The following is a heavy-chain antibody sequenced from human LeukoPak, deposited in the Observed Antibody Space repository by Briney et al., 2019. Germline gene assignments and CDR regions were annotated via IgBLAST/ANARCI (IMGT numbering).Heavy chain of an antibody. CDR2: IYYSGST. D-gene: IGHD2-15*01. CDR1: GGSISSGGYY. Sequence: TLSLTCTVSGGSISSGGYYWSWIRQHPGKGLEWIGYIYYSGSTYYNPSLKSRVTISVDTSKNQFSLRLSSVTAADTAVYYCARAKGNHHSPIDYWGQGTLVTVSS. CDR3: ARAKGNHHSPIDY. V-gene: IGHV4-31*03. J-gene: IGHJ4*02.